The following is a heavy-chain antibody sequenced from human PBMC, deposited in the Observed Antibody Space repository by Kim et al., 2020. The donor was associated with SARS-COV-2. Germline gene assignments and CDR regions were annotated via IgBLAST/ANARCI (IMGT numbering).Heavy chain of an antibody. D-gene: IGHD2-15*01. CDR1: GYTFSNFG. J-gene: IGHJ4*02. V-gene: IGHV1-18*01. CDR3: AKVWWNGGSCFDD. Sequence: ASVKVSCKASGYTFSNFGVTWVRQAPGQGLEWMGWISANNVKTIYAQKFQGRVTMTTDTSMSTAYLELRGLTSDDTAVYYCAKVWWNGGSCFDDWGQGTLVTVSS. CDR2: ISANNVKT.